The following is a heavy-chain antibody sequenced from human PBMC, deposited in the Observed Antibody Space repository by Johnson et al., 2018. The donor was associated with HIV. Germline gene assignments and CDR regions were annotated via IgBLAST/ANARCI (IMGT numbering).Heavy chain of an antibody. Sequence: VQLVESGGGLIQPGGSLRLSCAASGFTVSSNYMSWVRQAPGKGLEWVSVIYSGGSTYYADSVKGRFTISRDNSKNTLSLQMSSLRAEDTAVYYCAREYSSLSQGAFDIWGQGTMVTVSS. CDR3: AREYSSLSQGAFDI. V-gene: IGHV3-66*03. D-gene: IGHD6-6*01. CDR1: GFTVSSNY. J-gene: IGHJ3*02. CDR2: IYSGGST.